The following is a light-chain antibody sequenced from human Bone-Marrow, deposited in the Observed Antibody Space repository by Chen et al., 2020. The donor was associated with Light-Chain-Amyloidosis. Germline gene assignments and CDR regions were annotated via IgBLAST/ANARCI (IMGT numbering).Light chain of an antibody. V-gene: IGLV2-14*01. J-gene: IGLJ1*01. CDR2: EVT. Sequence: QSALTQPASVSGSPGQSITISCTGTSSDVGGDNHVSWYQQHPDKAPKLMIYEVTNRPSWVTDRCSGSESDHTASLTISGLQTEDEADYFWSSYTITDTLVFGSGTRVTVL. CDR3: SSYTITDTLV. CDR1: SSDVGGDNH.